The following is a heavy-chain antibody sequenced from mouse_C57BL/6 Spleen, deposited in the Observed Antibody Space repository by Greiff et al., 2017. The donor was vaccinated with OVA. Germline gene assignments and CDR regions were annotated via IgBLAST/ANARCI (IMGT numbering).Heavy chain of an antibody. CDR1: GFTFSDYG. J-gene: IGHJ2*01. CDR3: ARKTAGTLYFDY. V-gene: IGHV5-17*01. CDR2: ISSGSSTI. Sequence: EVKVVESGGGLVKPGGSLKLSCAASGFTFSDYGMHWVRQASEKGLEWVAYISSGSSTIYYADTVKGRFTISRDNAKNTLFLQMTSLRSEDTAMYYCARKTAGTLYFDYWGQGTTLTVSS. D-gene: IGHD4-1*01.